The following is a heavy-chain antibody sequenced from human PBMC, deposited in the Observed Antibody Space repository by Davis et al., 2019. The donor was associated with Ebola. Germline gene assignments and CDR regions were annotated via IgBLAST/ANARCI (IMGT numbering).Heavy chain of an antibody. V-gene: IGHV3-23*01. Sequence: GESLKISCVASGFTFTSYSMTWVRQAPGKGLEWVSGISGSGNTYYADSVKGRFTFSRDNPKNTLYLQMNSLRAEDTAVYNCARVPGGIAVAGTRGRDYWGQGTLVTVSS. J-gene: IGHJ4*02. CDR2: ISGSGNT. CDR3: ARVPGGIAVAGTRGRDY. D-gene: IGHD6-19*01. CDR1: GFTFTSYS.